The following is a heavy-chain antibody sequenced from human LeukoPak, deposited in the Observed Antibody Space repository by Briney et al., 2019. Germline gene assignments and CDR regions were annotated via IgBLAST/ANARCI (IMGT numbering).Heavy chain of an antibody. V-gene: IGHV3-23*01. CDR2: ISGSGGNT. Sequence: GGSLRLFCAASGFTFSSYAMTWVRQAPGKGLECVSVISGSGGNTYYADSVKGRFSISRDNSKNTLYLQMNSLRSEDTAVYYCARAGPVTRRNWFDPWGQGTLVTVSS. CDR3: ARAGPVTRRNWFDP. J-gene: IGHJ5*02. CDR1: GFTFSSYA. D-gene: IGHD4-17*01.